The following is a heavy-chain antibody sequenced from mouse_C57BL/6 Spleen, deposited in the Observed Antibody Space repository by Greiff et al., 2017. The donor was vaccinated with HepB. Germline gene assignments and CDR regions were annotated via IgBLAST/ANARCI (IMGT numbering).Heavy chain of an antibody. J-gene: IGHJ2*01. Sequence: VKLEESGPGLVAPSQSLSITCTVYGYSLNRYGVHWVRQPPGKGLEWLGVIWAGGSTNYNSALMSRLSISKDNSKSQVFLKMNSLQTDDTAMYYCARLEDIWGQGTTLTVSS. CDR2: IWAGGST. D-gene: IGHD1-3*01. CDR1: GYSLNRYG. CDR3: ARLEDI. V-gene: IGHV2-9*02.